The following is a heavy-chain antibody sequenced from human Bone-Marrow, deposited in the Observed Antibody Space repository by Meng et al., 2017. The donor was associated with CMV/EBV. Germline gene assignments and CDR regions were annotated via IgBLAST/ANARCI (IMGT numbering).Heavy chain of an antibody. D-gene: IGHD4-23*01. J-gene: IGHJ4*01. V-gene: IGHV1-18*01. CDR2: ISAYNGQK. CDR3: VRDLGSTPAIFFDY. Sequence: ASVKVSCKASGYSFTDFGVSWVRQAPGQGLEWMGWISAYNGQKNYAQKFQGRVTMTTDTSTNTAYMDLRSLRSDDTAVYYCVRDLGSTPAIFFDYWGHGPLVTVSS. CDR1: GYSFTDFG.